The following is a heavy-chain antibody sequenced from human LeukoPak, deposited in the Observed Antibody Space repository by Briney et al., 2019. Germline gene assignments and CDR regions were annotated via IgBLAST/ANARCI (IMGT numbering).Heavy chain of an antibody. D-gene: IGHD5-18*01. V-gene: IGHV1-2*02. CDR1: GYTFTGYY. J-gene: IGHJ6*02. Sequence: ASVKVSCKASGYTFTGYYMHWVRQAPGQGLEWMGWINPNSGGTNYAQKFQGRVTMTRDTSISTAYMELSRLRSDDTAVYYCARGQRGYSYGPEDGIDVWGQGTTVTVSS. CDR2: INPNSGGT. CDR3: ARGQRGYSYGPEDGIDV.